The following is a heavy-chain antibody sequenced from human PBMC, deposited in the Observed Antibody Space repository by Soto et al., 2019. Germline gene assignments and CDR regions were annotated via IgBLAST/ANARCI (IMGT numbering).Heavy chain of an antibody. D-gene: IGHD2-2*01. Sequence: SETLSLTCTVSGFSINTGGYHWSWIRQHPGKGLEWIGYISFNGNTYYSPSLKSRVTISRDTSKNQFSLNLNSVTAADTAMYFCATALVPYCGNTGCYGLYVDYWGQGTLVTVSS. V-gene: IGHV4-31*03. J-gene: IGHJ4*02. CDR1: GFSINTGGYH. CDR2: ISFNGNT. CDR3: ATALVPYCGNTGCYGLYVDY.